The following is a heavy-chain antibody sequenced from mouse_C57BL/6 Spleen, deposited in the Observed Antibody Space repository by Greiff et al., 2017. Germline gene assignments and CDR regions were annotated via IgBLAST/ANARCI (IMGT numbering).Heavy chain of an antibody. CDR3: ARQNWTWFAY. CDR2: ISSGGSYT. D-gene: IGHD4-1*01. V-gene: IGHV5-6*01. Sequence: EVQLVESGGDLVKPGGSLKLSCAASGFTFSSYGMSWVRQTPDKRLEWVATISSGGSYTYYPDSVKGRFTISRDNAKNTLYLQMSSLKSEDTAMYYCARQNWTWFAYWGQGTLVTVSA. CDR1: GFTFSSYG. J-gene: IGHJ3*01.